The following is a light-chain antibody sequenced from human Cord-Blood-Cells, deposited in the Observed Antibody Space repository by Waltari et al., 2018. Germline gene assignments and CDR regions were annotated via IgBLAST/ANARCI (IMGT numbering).Light chain of an antibody. CDR2: GKN. J-gene: IGLJ3*02. CDR3: NSRDSSSNHLV. CDR1: SLRSYY. V-gene: IGLV3-19*01. Sequence: SSELTQDPAVSVALGQTVRITCQGDSLRSYYASWYQQKPGQAPVLVIYGKNNRPSGIPVRFTGSSSGNTAYLTITWAQAEDEADYYCNSRDSSSNHLVFGGGTKLTVL.